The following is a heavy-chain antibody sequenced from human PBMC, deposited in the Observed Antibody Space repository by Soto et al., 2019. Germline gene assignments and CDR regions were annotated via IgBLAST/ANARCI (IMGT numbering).Heavy chain of an antibody. V-gene: IGHV3-48*01. D-gene: IGHD6-19*01. CDR2: ISSSSSTI. CDR3: AREPNSSGWYYFDY. CDR1: GFTFSSYS. Sequence: EVQLVESGGGLVQPGGSLRLSCAASGFTFSSYSMNWVRQAPGKGLEWVSYISSSSSTIYYADSVKGRFTIPRDNAKNSLYLQMNSLRAEDTAVYYCAREPNSSGWYYFDYWGQGTLVTVSS. J-gene: IGHJ4*02.